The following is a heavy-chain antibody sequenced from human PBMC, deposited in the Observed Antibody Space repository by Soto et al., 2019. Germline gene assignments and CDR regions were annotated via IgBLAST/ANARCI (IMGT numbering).Heavy chain of an antibody. J-gene: IGHJ4*02. CDR1: GYTFTAYA. CDR3: ARAVAVPADFDY. Sequence: QVQLVQSGAEEKQPGASVKVSCKASGYTFTAYAMHWVRQAPGQRLEWMGWINAGNGNTKYSQKFQGRGTITRDTSASTAYMELSSLRSEDTAVYYCARAVAVPADFDYWGQGTLVTVSS. D-gene: IGHD6-19*01. CDR2: INAGNGNT. V-gene: IGHV1-3*05.